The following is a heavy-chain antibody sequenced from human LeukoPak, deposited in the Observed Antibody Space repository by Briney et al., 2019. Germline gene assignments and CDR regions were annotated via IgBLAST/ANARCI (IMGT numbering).Heavy chain of an antibody. Sequence: PSETLSLTCTVSGGSISSNYLSWIWQPPGKGLEWIGYIYYSGSTNYNPSLKSRVTISVNTTKNQFPLKLRSVTAADAALYYCAKLDGQYGNLTDGCGKGTTVTVSS. CDR3: AKLDGQYGNLTDG. D-gene: IGHD4-11*01. J-gene: IGHJ6*04. CDR1: GGSISSNY. CDR2: IYYSGST. V-gene: IGHV4-59*08.